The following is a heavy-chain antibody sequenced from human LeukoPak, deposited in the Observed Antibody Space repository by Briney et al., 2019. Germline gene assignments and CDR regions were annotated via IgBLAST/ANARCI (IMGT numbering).Heavy chain of an antibody. CDR1: GFTFSSYG. Sequence: PGGSLRLSCTASGFTFSSYGMSWVRQAPGKGLDWVSAVSSGGNSNYADSVTGRSTISRDNSKNTLYLQMNSLRAEDTAVYYCAKDRYSDNTGHHYENEYWGQGTLVTVSS. CDR2: VSSGGNS. J-gene: IGHJ4*02. CDR3: AKDRYSDNTGHHYENEY. D-gene: IGHD3-22*01. V-gene: IGHV3-23*01.